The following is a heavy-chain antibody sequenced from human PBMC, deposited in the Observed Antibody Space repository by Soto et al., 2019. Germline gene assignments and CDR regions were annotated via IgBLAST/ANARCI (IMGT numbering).Heavy chain of an antibody. CDR2: ISAGNGDT. CDR1: GYSFTSYV. CDR3: ASRVEVVPAAMYAFDI. Sequence: ASVKVSCKASGYSFTSYVMHWVRQAPGQSLEWMGWISAGNGDTKYSQKFQGRLTVTRDTSATTAYMELSSLRPEDTAVYYCASRVEVVPAAMYAFDIWGQGTMVTV. D-gene: IGHD2-2*01. J-gene: IGHJ3*02. V-gene: IGHV1-3*01.